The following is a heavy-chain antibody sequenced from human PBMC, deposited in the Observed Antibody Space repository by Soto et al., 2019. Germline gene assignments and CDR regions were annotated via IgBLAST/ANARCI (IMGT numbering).Heavy chain of an antibody. CDR1: GGSISTTSYS. CDR2: IYYGGST. D-gene: IGHD4-17*01. Sequence: PWETLSPTCTVSGGSISTTSYSWGWIRQPPGKGREWIGSIYYGGSTYYNPSLKSRVTISVDTSKNQFSLKLSSVTAADTAVYYCARQADRYGDGVYYYYGMDVWGQGTTVTVSS. CDR3: ARQADRYGDGVYYYYGMDV. J-gene: IGHJ6*02. V-gene: IGHV4-39*01.